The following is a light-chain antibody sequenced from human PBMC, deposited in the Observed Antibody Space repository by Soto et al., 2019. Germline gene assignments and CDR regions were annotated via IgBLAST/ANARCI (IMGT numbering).Light chain of an antibody. CDR2: GIS. Sequence: EIVLTQSPGTLSLSPGERATLSCRASHTISSSYLAWYQQKPGQAPRLLMYGISRSATGIPDRVSGRGCGTDFTLTIIRLGQEDFAVDYWQQYVSSSPRTFGQGTMVEIK. CDR1: HTISSSY. CDR3: QQYVSSSPRT. V-gene: IGKV3-20*01. J-gene: IGKJ1*01.